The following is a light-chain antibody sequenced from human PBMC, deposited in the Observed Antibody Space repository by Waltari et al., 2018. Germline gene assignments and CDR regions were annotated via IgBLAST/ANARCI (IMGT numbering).Light chain of an antibody. Sequence: DIQMTPFPSSLSASVGVSVTITCRASQDIKSDLVWYQQRPGEAPKRLIYRTSNLQNGVPSRFSGSGYGTEFTLTVNSLQPDDSATYYCLQSNTYPLTFGGGTKVEIK. V-gene: IGKV1-17*01. CDR1: QDIKSD. CDR3: LQSNTYPLT. CDR2: RTS. J-gene: IGKJ4*01.